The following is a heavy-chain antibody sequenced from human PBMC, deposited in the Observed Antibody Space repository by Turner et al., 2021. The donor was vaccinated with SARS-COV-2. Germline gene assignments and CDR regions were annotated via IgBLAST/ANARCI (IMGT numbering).Heavy chain of an antibody. D-gene: IGHD3-10*01. J-gene: IGHJ6*03. V-gene: IGHV3-33*01. CDR3: ARARYGSGSFLGYYMDV. Sequence: QVQLVEYGGGVVQPGRSLRLSCAASGFTFSSYGMHWVRQAPGKGLEWVAVIWYDGSNKYYADSVKGRFTISRDNSKNTLYLQMSSLRAEDTAVYYCARARYGSGSFLGYYMDVWGKGTTVTVSS. CDR2: IWYDGSNK. CDR1: GFTFSSYG.